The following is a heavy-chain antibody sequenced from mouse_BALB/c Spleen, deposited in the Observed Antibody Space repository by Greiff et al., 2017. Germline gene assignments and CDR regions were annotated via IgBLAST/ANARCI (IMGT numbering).Heavy chain of an antibody. D-gene: IGHD2-2*01. Sequence: EVKLMESGPELVKPGASVKMSCKASGYTFTSYVMHWVKQKPGQGLEWIGYINPYNDGTKYNEKFKGKATLTSDKSSSTAYMELSSLTSEDSAVYYCAIWLRRGDYYAMDYWGQGTSVTVSS. CDR2: INPYNDGT. V-gene: IGHV1-14*01. CDR1: GYTFTSYV. J-gene: IGHJ4*01. CDR3: AIWLRRGDYYAMDY.